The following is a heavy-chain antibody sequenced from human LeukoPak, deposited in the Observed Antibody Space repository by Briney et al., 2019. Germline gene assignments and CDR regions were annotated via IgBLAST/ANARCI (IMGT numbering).Heavy chain of an antibody. J-gene: IGHJ5*02. D-gene: IGHD2-2*02. CDR2: ISAYNGNT. CDR1: GYTFTSYG. V-gene: IGHV1-18*01. Sequence: ASVKVSCKASGYTFTSYGISWVRQAPGQGLEGMGWISAYNGNTNYAQKLQGRVTMTTDTSTSTAYMEVRSLRSDNSAVYYCARALHGSIPFDPWGQGTLVTVSS. CDR3: ARALHGSIPFDP.